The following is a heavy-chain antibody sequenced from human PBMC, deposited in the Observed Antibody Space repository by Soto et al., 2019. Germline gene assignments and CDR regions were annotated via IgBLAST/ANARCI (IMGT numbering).Heavy chain of an antibody. CDR2: ISYDGSNK. CDR1: GFTFSSYG. D-gene: IGHD6-19*01. Sequence: PGGSLRLSCAASGFTFSSYGMHWVRQAPGKGLEWVAVISYDGSNKYYADSVKGRFTISRDNSKNTLYLQMNSLRAEDTAVYYCAKDGGSGWLNWFDPWGQGTLGTVSS. V-gene: IGHV3-30*18. CDR3: AKDGGSGWLNWFDP. J-gene: IGHJ5*02.